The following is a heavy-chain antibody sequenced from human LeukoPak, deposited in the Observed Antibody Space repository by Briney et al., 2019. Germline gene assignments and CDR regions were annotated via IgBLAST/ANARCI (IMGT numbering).Heavy chain of an antibody. CDR2: IYYSGST. CDR1: GGSISSYY. V-gene: IGHV4-59*12. J-gene: IGHJ4*02. Sequence: SETLSLTCTVSGGSISSYYWSWIRQPPGKGLEWIGYIYYSGSTNYNPSLKSRVTISVDTSKNQFSLKLSSVTAADTAVYYCAKDRALIYYDYWGQGTLVTVSS. CDR3: AKDRALIYYDY. D-gene: IGHD3-16*01.